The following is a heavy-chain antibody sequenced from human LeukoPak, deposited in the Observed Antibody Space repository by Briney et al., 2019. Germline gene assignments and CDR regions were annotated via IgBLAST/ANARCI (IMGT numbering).Heavy chain of an antibody. Sequence: GGSLRLSCLASGFTFSGYSMNWVRQAPGKVREWVSYISISSTTINYADYVKGRFTITRDNAKNSLYLQMNSLRDEDTAVYYCARVMYGGISYSVDYWGQGTLVTVSS. CDR2: ISISSTTI. CDR1: GFTFSGYS. J-gene: IGHJ4*02. V-gene: IGHV3-48*02. CDR3: ARVMYGGISYSVDY. D-gene: IGHD1-26*01.